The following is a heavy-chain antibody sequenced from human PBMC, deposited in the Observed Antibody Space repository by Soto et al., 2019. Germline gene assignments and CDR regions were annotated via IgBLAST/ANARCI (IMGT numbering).Heavy chain of an antibody. D-gene: IGHD3-3*01. CDR2: IYHSGST. Sequence: SETLSLTCAVSGGSISSGGYSWSWIRQPPGKGLEWIGYIYHSGSTYYNPSLKSRVTISVDRSKNQFSLKLSSVTAADTAVYYCARGSDFWSGYLDYWGQGTLVTVS. J-gene: IGHJ4*02. V-gene: IGHV4-30-2*01. CDR3: ARGSDFWSGYLDY. CDR1: GGSISSGGYS.